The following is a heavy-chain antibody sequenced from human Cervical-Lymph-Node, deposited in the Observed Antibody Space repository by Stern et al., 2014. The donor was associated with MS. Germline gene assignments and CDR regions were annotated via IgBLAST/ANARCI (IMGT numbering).Heavy chain of an antibody. D-gene: IGHD6-19*01. CDR2: IWYDGSNK. CDR1: GFTFSNYG. V-gene: IGHV3-33*01. CDR3: ARSDSSGWGRFGY. J-gene: IGHJ4*02. Sequence: VQLVESGGGVVQPGRSLRLSCAASGFTFSNYGMHCVRQAPGKGLEWGSVIWYDGSNKRYADSVNGRFTISRDNSKNTLYLQMDSLRAEDTAVYYCARSDSSGWGRFGYWGQGTLVTVSS.